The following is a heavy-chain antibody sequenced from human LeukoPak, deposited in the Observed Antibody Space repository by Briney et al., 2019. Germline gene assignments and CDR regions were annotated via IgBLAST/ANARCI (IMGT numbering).Heavy chain of an antibody. CDR2: ISSSSSYI. J-gene: IGHJ5*02. Sequence: GGSLRLSCAASGFTFSSYSMNWVRQAPGKGLEWVSSISSSSSYIYYADSVKGRFTISRDNAKNSLYLQMNSLRAEDTAVYYCARDYEPAAEGGWYDPWGQGTLVTVSS. V-gene: IGHV3-21*01. D-gene: IGHD2-2*01. CDR3: ARDYEPAAEGGWYDP. CDR1: GFTFSSYS.